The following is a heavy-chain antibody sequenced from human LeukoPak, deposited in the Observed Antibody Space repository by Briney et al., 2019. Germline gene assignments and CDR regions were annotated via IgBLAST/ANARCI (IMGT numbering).Heavy chain of an antibody. Sequence: PSETLSLTCAVYGGSFSGYYWSWIRQPPGKGLEWIGEINHSGSTNYNPSLKSRVTISVDTSKNQFSLKLNSVTAADTAVYFCARTHYYDSSGHYQRGPVWFDPWGQGTLVTVSS. CDR1: GGSFSGYY. D-gene: IGHD3-22*01. V-gene: IGHV4-34*01. J-gene: IGHJ5*02. CDR2: INHSGST. CDR3: ARTHYYDSSGHYQRGPVWFDP.